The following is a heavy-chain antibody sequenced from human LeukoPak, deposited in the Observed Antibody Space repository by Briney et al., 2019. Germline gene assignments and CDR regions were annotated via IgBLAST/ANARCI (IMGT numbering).Heavy chain of an antibody. Sequence: SETLSLTCTVSGGSISKDYWSWIRQPPGKGLEWVGYVSHSGFNKSNGDITVYNPSLESRVTTSKDTSKNQFSLKLSSVTAADTAVYYCVRVIAAVGPTGYYYYYMDVWDKGTTATVSS. D-gene: IGHD6-13*01. V-gene: IGHV4-59*01. CDR2: VSHSGFNKSNGDIT. CDR1: GGSISKDY. J-gene: IGHJ6*03. CDR3: VRVIAAVGPTGYYYYYMDV.